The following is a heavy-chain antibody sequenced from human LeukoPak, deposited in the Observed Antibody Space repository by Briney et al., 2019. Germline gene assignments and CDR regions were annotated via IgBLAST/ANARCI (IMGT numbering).Heavy chain of an antibody. V-gene: IGHV1-46*01. Sequence: ASVKVSCKASGYTFTRYYMHWVRQAPGQGLEWMGIINPSGGSTSYAQKFQGRVTMTRDTSTSTVYMELSSLRSEDTAVYYCARGPYGSGSYYLYGMDVWGQGTTVTVSS. J-gene: IGHJ6*02. CDR3: ARGPYGSGSYYLYGMDV. D-gene: IGHD3-10*01. CDR2: INPSGGST. CDR1: GYTFTRYY.